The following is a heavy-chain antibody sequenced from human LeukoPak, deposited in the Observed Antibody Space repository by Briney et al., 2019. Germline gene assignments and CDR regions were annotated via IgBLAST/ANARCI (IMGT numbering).Heavy chain of an antibody. CDR3: AKALYGGHDY. J-gene: IGHJ4*02. CDR2: LSGNGNTI. D-gene: IGHD4-23*01. V-gene: IGHV3-23*01. CDR1: GFTFSTYA. Sequence: GGSLRLSCAASGFTFSTYAMSWVRQAPGKGRECVSALSGNGNTIYYADSVKGRFTISRDNSKNTLSLQMNSLRAEDTAVYYCAKALYGGHDYWGQGTLVTVSS.